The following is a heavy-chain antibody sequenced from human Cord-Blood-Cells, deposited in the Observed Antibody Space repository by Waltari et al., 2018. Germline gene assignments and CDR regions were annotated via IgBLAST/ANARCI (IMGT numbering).Heavy chain of an antibody. Sequence: QVQLQQWGAGLLKPSETLSLTCAVYGGSFSGYYWSWIRQPPGKGLEWIGEINQSASTNYNQSLKSRVTISVDTSKDQVTLKLRYGTGADTAGYYCARGLSVLGARYYFDYWGQGTLVTVSS. CDR1: GGSFSGYY. D-gene: IGHD2-8*02. V-gene: IGHV4-34*01. CDR2: INQSAST. CDR3: ARGLSVLGARYYFDY. J-gene: IGHJ4*02.